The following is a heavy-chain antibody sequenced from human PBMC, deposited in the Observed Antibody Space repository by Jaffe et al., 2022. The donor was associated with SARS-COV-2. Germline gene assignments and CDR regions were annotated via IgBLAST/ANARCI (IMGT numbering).Heavy chain of an antibody. J-gene: IGHJ3*02. Sequence: QSTLKESGPTLVKPTQTLTLTCTFSGFSLSTSGVGVGWIRQPPGEALEWLAIIYWDDDKRYSPSLKSRLTITKDTPNNQVVFTMTNMDPVDTATYYCARRGLKYIGNAYDAFDIWGQGTMVTVSS. D-gene: IGHD1-1*01. CDR3: ARRGLKYIGNAYDAFDI. V-gene: IGHV2-5*02. CDR1: GFSLSTSGVG. CDR2: IYWDDDK.